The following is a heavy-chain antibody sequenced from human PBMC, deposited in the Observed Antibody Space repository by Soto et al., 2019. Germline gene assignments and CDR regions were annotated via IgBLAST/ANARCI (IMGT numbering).Heavy chain of an antibody. J-gene: IGHJ4*02. CDR2: ISYDGSNK. D-gene: IGHD5-18*01. V-gene: IGHV3-30*18. CDR1: GFTFSSYG. CDR3: AKDPGRSEYSYGDY. Sequence: QVQLVEAGGGVFQPGRSLRLSSAASGFTFSSYGMHWVRQAPGKGLEWVAVISYDGSNKYYADSVKGRFTISRDNSKNELYLPMNSLRADATAVYYCAKDPGRSEYSYGDYWGQGTLVTVSS.